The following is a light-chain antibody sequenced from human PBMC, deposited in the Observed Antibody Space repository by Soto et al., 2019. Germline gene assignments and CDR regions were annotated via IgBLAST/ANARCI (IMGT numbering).Light chain of an antibody. CDR2: SND. CDR1: ISSIGSNA. CDR3: AAWDDSLNGVV. J-gene: IGLJ2*01. V-gene: IGLV1-44*01. Sequence: QSVLTQPPSASGTPGQRVTISCSGSISSIGSNAVNWYHQLPGTAPKLLIYSNDQRPSGVPDRFSGSKSGTSASLAISGLQSGDEADYYCAAWDDSLNGVVFGGGTKLTVL.